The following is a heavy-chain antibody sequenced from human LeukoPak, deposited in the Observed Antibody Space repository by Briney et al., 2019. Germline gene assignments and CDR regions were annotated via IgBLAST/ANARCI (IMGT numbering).Heavy chain of an antibody. CDR2: IYHSRST. Sequence: SETLSLTCTVSGYSISSGYYWGWIRQPPEKGLEWIGSIYHSRSTYYNPSLKSRVTISVDTSKNQFSLKLSSVTAADTAVYYCANQPPLYDSSGYKRDYWGQGTLVTVSS. J-gene: IGHJ4*02. D-gene: IGHD3-22*01. CDR3: ANQPPLYDSSGYKRDY. CDR1: GYSISSGYY. V-gene: IGHV4-38-2*02.